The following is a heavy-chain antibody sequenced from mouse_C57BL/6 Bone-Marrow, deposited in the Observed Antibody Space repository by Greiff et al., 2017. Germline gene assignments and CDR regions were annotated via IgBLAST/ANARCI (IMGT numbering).Heavy chain of an antibody. V-gene: IGHV1-59*01. CDR3: ANSNYWYFDV. D-gene: IGHD2-5*01. CDR1: GYTFTSYW. Sequence: QVQLQQSGAELVRPGTSVKLSCKASGYTFTSYWMHWVKQRPGQGLEWIGVIDPSDSYTNYNQKFKGKATLTVDTSSSTAYMQLSSLTSEDSAVYYCANSNYWYFDVWGTGTTVTVSS. CDR2: IDPSDSYT. J-gene: IGHJ1*03.